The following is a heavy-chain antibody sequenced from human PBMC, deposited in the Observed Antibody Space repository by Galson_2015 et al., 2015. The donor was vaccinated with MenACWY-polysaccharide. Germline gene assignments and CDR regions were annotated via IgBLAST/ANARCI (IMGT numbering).Heavy chain of an antibody. V-gene: IGHV3-23*01. J-gene: IGHJ6*03. CDR1: ALAFNKYV. CDR2: ITPTGGTP. D-gene: IGHD4/OR15-4a*01. CDR3: AKGSYRANAVLSYYYYYMDA. Sequence: SLRLSCAASALAFNKYVMNWVRQPPGKGLQWVSSITPTGGTPYYADSVRGRFTITRETSKATLSLHMNSLGAEDTAVYDCAKGSYRANAVLSYYYYYMDAWGKGTTVTVSS.